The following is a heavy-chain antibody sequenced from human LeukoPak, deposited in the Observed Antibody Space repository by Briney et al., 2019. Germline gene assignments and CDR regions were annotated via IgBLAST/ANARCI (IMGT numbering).Heavy chain of an antibody. CDR2: INPNSGGT. D-gene: IGHD6-19*01. Sequence: ASVKVSCKTSGYTFTGYYMHWVRQAPGQGLEWMGWINPNSGGTNYAQKFQGRVTMTRDTSISTAYMELSRLRSGDTAVYYCAREADKYSSGWYDPSHYYMDVWGKGTTVTISS. J-gene: IGHJ6*03. V-gene: IGHV1-2*02. CDR1: GYTFTGYY. CDR3: AREADKYSSGWYDPSHYYMDV.